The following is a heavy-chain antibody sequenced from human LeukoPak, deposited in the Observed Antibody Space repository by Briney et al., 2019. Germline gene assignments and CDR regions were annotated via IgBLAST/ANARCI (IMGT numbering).Heavy chain of an antibody. CDR2: ISYDGSNK. Sequence: GGSLRLSYAASGFTFSSYDMHWVRQAPGKGLEWVAVISYDGSNKYYADSVKGRFTISRDNSKNTLYLQMNSLRAEDTAVYYCAKDRFGGYYYDSSGYYVDYWGQGTLVTVSS. J-gene: IGHJ4*02. CDR1: GFTFSSYD. V-gene: IGHV3-30*18. CDR3: AKDRFGGYYYDSSGYYVDY. D-gene: IGHD3-22*01.